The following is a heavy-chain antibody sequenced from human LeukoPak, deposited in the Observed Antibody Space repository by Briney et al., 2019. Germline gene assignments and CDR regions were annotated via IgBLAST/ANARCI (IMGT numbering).Heavy chain of an antibody. V-gene: IGHV1-3*01. CDR3: ARGDSSSWYAGDWFDP. D-gene: IGHD6-13*01. J-gene: IGHJ5*02. Sequence: ASVKVSCKAPGYTFASYTIHWVRQAPRQRLEWMGWINAGNGNTKYSQKFQGRVTITRDTSASTAYMELNSLRSEDTAVYYCARGDSSSWYAGDWFDPWGQGTLVTVSS. CDR1: GYTFASYT. CDR2: INAGNGNT.